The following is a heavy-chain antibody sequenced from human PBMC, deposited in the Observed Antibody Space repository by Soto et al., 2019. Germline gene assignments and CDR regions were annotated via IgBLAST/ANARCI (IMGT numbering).Heavy chain of an antibody. CDR3: ARGDCKTSCYIGF. J-gene: IGHJ4*02. D-gene: IGHD2-2*02. CDR2: ITSSGGAT. Sequence: EVQLVESGGGLVQPGGSLRLSCAASGFGFSNYEMNWVRQAPGKGLEWVSYITSSGGATMYADSVKGRFTISRNNAKDSLYLKMNSLRVEDTAVYYWARGDCKTSCYIGFWGQGALVTVSS. V-gene: IGHV3-48*03. CDR1: GFGFSNYE.